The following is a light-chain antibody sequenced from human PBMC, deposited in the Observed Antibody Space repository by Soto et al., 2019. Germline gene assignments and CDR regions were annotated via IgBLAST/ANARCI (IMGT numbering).Light chain of an antibody. CDR3: SSYTSSPTWV. CDR1: SSDVGAYNY. V-gene: IGLV2-14*01. J-gene: IGLJ3*02. Sequence: QSALTQPASVSGSPGQSITISCTGTSSDVGAYNYVSWYQQHPGKAPKLMIYEVSYRPSGVSDRFSGSRSGNTASLTISGLQAEDESDYYCSSYTSSPTWVFGGGTQLTVL. CDR2: EVS.